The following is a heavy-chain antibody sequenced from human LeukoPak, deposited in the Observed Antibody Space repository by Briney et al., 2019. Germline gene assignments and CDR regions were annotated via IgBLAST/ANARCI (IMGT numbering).Heavy chain of an antibody. Sequence: PAGSLRLSCAASGFTFSSYSMNWVRQAPGKGLEWVSSIGSSSSYIYYADSVKGRFTISRDNAKNSLYLQMNSLRAEDTAVYYRARARIADTIFGVVTYDYFDYWRQGTLVTVSS. CDR2: IGSSSSYI. D-gene: IGHD3-3*01. J-gene: IGHJ4*02. CDR1: GFTFSSYS. CDR3: ARARIADTIFGVVTYDYFDY. V-gene: IGHV3-21*01.